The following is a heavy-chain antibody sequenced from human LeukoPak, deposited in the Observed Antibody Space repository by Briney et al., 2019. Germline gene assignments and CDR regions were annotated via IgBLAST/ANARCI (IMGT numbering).Heavy chain of an antibody. Sequence: GGSLRLSCAASGFTFHKFDMHWVRQDTGKGLEWVSAIGTTGDPFYSGSVKGRLIISRENAKNSLYLQMNSLRVGDTAVYYCVRSSPGWAFDIWGQGALVVVSS. CDR2: IGTTGDP. D-gene: IGHD3-9*01. J-gene: IGHJ4*02. CDR3: VRSSPGWAFDI. CDR1: GFTFHKFD. V-gene: IGHV3-13*05.